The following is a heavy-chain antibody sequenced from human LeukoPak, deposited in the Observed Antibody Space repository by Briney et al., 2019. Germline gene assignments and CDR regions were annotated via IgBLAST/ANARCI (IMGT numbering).Heavy chain of an antibody. V-gene: IGHV1-18*01. J-gene: IGHJ1*01. Sequence: GASVKVSCKPSGYTFTIYGISWVRQVPGQGLEWMGWISAYNGNTNYAQKLQGRVTMTTDTSTSTAYMELRSLRSDDAAVYFCARSPRPITTIVAASSAEYFQHWGQGTLVTVSS. CDR3: ARSPRPITTIVAASSAEYFQH. CDR1: GYTFTIYG. D-gene: IGHD3-22*01. CDR2: ISAYNGNT.